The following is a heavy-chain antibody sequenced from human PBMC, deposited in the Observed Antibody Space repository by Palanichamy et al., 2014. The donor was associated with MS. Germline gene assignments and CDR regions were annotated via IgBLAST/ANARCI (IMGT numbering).Heavy chain of an antibody. CDR1: GFTLSDYG. CDR3: ARVCTTKSCSIYNYYYYYMDV. J-gene: IGHJ6*03. Sequence: EMQLVESGGGLVNSGRSLRLSCSASGFTLSDYGVNWFRQTPGKGLEWVGFIRSQTYRGTTEYAASVAGRIIISRDDSRHIAYLEMDSLKSEDSAVYYCARVCTTKSCSIYNYYYYYMDVWGKGTTVAVSS. CDR2: IRSQTYRGTT. D-gene: IGHD2/OR15-2a*01. V-gene: IGHV3-49*05.